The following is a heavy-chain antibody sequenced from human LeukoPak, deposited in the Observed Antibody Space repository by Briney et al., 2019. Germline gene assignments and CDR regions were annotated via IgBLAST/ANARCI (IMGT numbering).Heavy chain of an antibody. V-gene: IGHV3-48*03. CDR1: GFTFSSYE. D-gene: IGHD1-26*01. J-gene: IGHJ6*02. CDR2: ISSSGSTI. CDR3: ARDRVGYYYYYYGMDV. Sequence: GGSLRLSCAASGFTFSSYEMNWVRQAPGKGLEWVSYISSSGSTIYYADSVKGRFTISRDNAKNSLYLQMNSLRAEDTAAYYCARDRVGYYYYYYGMDVWGQGTTVTVSS.